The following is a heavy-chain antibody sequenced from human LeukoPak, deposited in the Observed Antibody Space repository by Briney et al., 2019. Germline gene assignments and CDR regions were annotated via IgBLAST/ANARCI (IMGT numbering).Heavy chain of an antibody. D-gene: IGHD6-13*01. Sequence: SETLSLTCAVYGGSFSGYYWSWIRQPPGKGLEWIGEINHSGSTNYNPSLKSRVTISVDTSKNQFSLKLSSVTAADTAVYYCARQIIAGSYYYYMDVWGKRTTVTISS. V-gene: IGHV4-34*01. CDR2: INHSGST. CDR1: GGSFSGYY. J-gene: IGHJ6*03. CDR3: ARQIIAGSYYYYMDV.